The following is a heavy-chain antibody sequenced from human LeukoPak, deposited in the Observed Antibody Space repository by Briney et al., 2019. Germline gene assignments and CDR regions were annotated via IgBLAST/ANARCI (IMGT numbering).Heavy chain of an antibody. D-gene: IGHD3-22*01. V-gene: IGHV3-30*02. Sequence: PGGSLRLSCAASGFTFSGYGMHWVRQAPGKGLEWVAFIRNDGSNKYYAGSMKGRFTISRDNAKNSLYLQMNSLRAEDTAVYYCARESVVVNAFDIWGQGTMVTVSS. CDR3: ARESVVVNAFDI. CDR2: IRNDGSNK. J-gene: IGHJ3*02. CDR1: GFTFSGYG.